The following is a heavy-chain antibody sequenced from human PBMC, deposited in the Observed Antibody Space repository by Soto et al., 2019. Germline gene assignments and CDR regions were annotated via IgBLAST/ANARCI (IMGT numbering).Heavy chain of an antibody. CDR2: IYYSGST. CDR1: GASISSYY. D-gene: IGHD4-17*01. V-gene: IGHV4-59*01. J-gene: IGHJ5*01. Sequence: SETLSLTCTVSGASISSYYWSWIRQPPGKGLEWIGYIYYSGSTNYNPSLKSRVTISVDTSKNQFSLKLSSVTAADTAVYYCARGLHSCSYYGDYGEVVWF. CDR3: ARGLHSCSYYGDYGEVVWF.